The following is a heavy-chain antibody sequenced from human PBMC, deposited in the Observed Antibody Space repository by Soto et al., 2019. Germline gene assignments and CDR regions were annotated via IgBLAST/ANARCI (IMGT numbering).Heavy chain of an antibody. Sequence: GASVKVSCKASGYTFTGYYMHWVRQAPGQGLEWMGWINPNSGGTNYAQKFQGWVTMTRDTSISTAYMELSRLRSDDTAVYYCARGDSSSPSSYDYWGQGTLVTVSS. D-gene: IGHD6-13*01. CDR2: INPNSGGT. J-gene: IGHJ4*02. V-gene: IGHV1-2*04. CDR3: ARGDSSSPSSYDY. CDR1: GYTFTGYY.